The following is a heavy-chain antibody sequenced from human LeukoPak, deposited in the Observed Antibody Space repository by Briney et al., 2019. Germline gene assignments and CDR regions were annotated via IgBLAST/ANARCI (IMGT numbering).Heavy chain of an antibody. CDR1: GGSISSYY. V-gene: IGHV4-59*01. CDR3: AREGGRYYYDSSGYYLEPPFFDY. D-gene: IGHD3-22*01. Sequence: SETLSLTCTVSGGSISSYYWSWIRQPPGKGLEWIGYIYYSGSTNYNPSLKSRVTISVDTSKNQFSLKLSSVTAADTAVYYCAREGGRYYYDSSGYYLEPPFFDYWGQGTLVTVSS. CDR2: IYYSGST. J-gene: IGHJ4*02.